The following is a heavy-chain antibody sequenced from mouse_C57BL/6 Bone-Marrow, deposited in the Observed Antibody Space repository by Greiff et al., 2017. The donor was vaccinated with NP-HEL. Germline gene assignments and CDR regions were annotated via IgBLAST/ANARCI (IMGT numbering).Heavy chain of an antibody. CDR1: GYTFTSYW. CDR3: AFITTVVAASEDY. V-gene: IGHV1-72*01. J-gene: IGHJ2*01. Sequence: VQLQQPGAELVKPGASVKLSCKASGYTFTSYWMHWVKQRPGRGLEWIGRIDPNSGGPKYNEKFKSKATLTVAKPSSTSYMQLSSLTSEDSAVYYCAFITTVVAASEDYWGQGTTLTVSS. D-gene: IGHD1-1*01. CDR2: IDPNSGGP.